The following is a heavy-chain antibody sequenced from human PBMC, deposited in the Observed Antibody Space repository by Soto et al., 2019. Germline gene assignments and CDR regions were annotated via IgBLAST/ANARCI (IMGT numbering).Heavy chain of an antibody. J-gene: IGHJ4*02. Sequence: QVQLVQSGAEVKKPGSSVKVSCKASGGTFSSYAISWVRQAPGQGLEWMGGIIPIFGTANYAQKFQGRVTITAADSTSTAYMGLSSLRSEATAVYYCARGGWYYDRSGYYGVHSGQGTLVTVSS. CDR2: IIPIFGTA. CDR1: GGTFSSYA. V-gene: IGHV1-69*12. D-gene: IGHD3-22*01. CDR3: ARGGWYYDRSGYYGVH.